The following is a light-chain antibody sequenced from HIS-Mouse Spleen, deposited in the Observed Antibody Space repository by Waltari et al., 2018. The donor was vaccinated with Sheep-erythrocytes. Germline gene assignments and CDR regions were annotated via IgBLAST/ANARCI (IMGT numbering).Light chain of an antibody. CDR3: LQDYNYPYT. J-gene: IGKJ2*01. CDR2: AAS. V-gene: IGKV1-6*01. CDR1: QGIRND. Sequence: AIQMTQSSSALSASVGDRVTITCRASQGIRNDLGWYQQKPGKAPKLLIYAASSLQSGVPSRFSGSGSGTDFTLTISSLQPEDFATYYCLQDYNYPYTFGQGTKLEIK.